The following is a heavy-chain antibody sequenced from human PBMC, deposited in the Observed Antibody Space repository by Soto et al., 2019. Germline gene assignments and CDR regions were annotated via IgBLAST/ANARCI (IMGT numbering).Heavy chain of an antibody. D-gene: IGHD6-13*01. CDR1: GESFSGYY. Sequence: SETLSLTCAVYGESFSGYYWSWIRQPPGKGLEWIGEINRSGSTNYNPSLKSRVTISVDTSKNQFSLKLSSVTAADTAVYYCALKGYCSSWYLVWGQGTRVT. CDR2: INRSGST. CDR3: ALKGYCSSWYLV. V-gene: IGHV4-34*01. J-gene: IGHJ4*02.